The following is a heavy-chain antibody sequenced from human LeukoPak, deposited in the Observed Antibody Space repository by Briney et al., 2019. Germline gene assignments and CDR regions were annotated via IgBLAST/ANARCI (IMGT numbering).Heavy chain of an antibody. V-gene: IGHV1-46*01. CDR1: GYTFTSYY. J-gene: IGHJ4*02. D-gene: IGHD5-18*01. CDR2: INPSGGST. CDR3: ARVLSGYSCGGTLGDYFDC. Sequence: ASVKVSCKASGYTFTSYYMHWVRQAPGQGLEWMGIINPSGGSTSYAQKFQGRVTMTRDMSTSTVYMELSSLRSEETAVYYCARVLSGYSCGGTLGDYFDCWGQGPLVTVSS.